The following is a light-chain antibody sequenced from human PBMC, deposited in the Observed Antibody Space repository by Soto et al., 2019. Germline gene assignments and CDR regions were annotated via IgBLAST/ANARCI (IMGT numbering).Light chain of an antibody. Sequence: VLTQSPATLSLSPGERATLSCRASQSVSSYLAWYQQKPGQAPRLLIYDASNRATGIPARFSGSGSGTDFTLTISSLEPEDFAVYYCQQRSNWRGLTFGGGTKVDIK. J-gene: IGKJ4*01. V-gene: IGKV3-11*01. CDR2: DAS. CDR3: QQRSNWRGLT. CDR1: QSVSSY.